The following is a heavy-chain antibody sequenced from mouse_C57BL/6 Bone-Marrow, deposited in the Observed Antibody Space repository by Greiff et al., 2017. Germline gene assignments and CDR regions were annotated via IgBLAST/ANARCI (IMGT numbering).Heavy chain of an antibody. D-gene: IGHD2-3*01. CDR2: IYPGDGDT. CDR1: GYAFSSSW. Sequence: QVQLKQSGPELVKPGASVKISCKASGYAFSSSWMNWVKQRPGKGLEWIGRIYPGDGDTNYNGQFKGKATLTADKSSSTAYMQLSSLTSEDSAVRFCARGGWLLPAWFAYWGQGSLVTVSA. CDR3: ARGGWLLPAWFAY. V-gene: IGHV1-82*01. J-gene: IGHJ3*01.